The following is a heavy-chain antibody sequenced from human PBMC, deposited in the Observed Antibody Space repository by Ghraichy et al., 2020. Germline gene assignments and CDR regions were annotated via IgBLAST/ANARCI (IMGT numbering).Heavy chain of an antibody. CDR2: INQRGSAK. CDR3: VRECSTSCSYAMDV. Sequence: GGSLRLSCAASGFTFRTNWMTWVRQAPGKGLEWVANINQRGSAKFYVDCVEGRFTISRDNAKNSVFLQMSSLRADDTAVYYCVRECSTSCSYAMDVWGQGSTVVVSS. J-gene: IGHJ6*02. CDR1: GFTFRTNW. V-gene: IGHV3-7*01. D-gene: IGHD2-2*01.